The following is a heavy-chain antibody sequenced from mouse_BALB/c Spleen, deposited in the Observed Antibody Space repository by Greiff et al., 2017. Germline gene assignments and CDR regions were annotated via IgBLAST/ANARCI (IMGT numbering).Heavy chain of an antibody. CDR3: ARKVSYAMDY. CDR2: ISYSGST. D-gene: IGHD6-2*01. J-gene: IGHJ4*01. CDR1: GYSITSDYA. V-gene: IGHV3-2*02. Sequence: EVKLQESGPGLVKPSQSLSLTCTVTGYSITSDYAWNWIRQFPGNKLEWMGYISYSGSTSYNPSLKSRISITRDTSKNQFFLQLNSVTTEDTATYYCARKVSYAMDYWGQGTSVTVSS.